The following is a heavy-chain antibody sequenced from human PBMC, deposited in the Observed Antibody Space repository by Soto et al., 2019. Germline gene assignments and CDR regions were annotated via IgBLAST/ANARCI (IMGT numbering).Heavy chain of an antibody. CDR1: GFTFSSYE. Sequence: GGSLRLSCAASGFTFSSYEMNWVRQAPGKGLEWVSYISSSGSTIYYADSVKGRFTISRDNAKNSLYLQMNSLRAEDTAVYYCARVEDTAMVTPYFDYWGQGTLVTVSS. V-gene: IGHV3-48*03. CDR2: ISSSGSTI. D-gene: IGHD5-18*01. CDR3: ARVEDTAMVTPYFDY. J-gene: IGHJ4*02.